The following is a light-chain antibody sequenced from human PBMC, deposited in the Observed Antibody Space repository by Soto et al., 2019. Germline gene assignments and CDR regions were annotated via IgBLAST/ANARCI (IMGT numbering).Light chain of an antibody. J-gene: IGLJ1*01. CDR2: EVT. V-gene: IGLV2-14*01. Sequence: QSALTQPASVSWSPGQSITISCSGSSSDVGAYHFVSWYQHHPGKAPKLILYEVTARPSGVSSRFSGSKSGNTASLTISGLQADDEANYYCSSYTSSNTPYVFGTGTKVTVL. CDR3: SSYTSSNTPYV. CDR1: SSDVGAYHF.